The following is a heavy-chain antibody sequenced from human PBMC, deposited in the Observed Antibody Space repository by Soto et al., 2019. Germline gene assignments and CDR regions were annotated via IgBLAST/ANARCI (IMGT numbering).Heavy chain of an antibody. CDR1: GYTFTSYG. J-gene: IGHJ6*03. D-gene: IGHD4-17*01. Sequence: GASVKVSCKASGYTFTSYGISWVRQAPGQGLEWMGWISAYNGNTNYAQKLQGRVTMTTDTSTSTAYMELRSLRSDDTAVYYCARDWFATVTTSAYYYMDVWGKGTTVTVSS. CDR3: ARDWFATVTTSAYYYMDV. CDR2: ISAYNGNT. V-gene: IGHV1-18*01.